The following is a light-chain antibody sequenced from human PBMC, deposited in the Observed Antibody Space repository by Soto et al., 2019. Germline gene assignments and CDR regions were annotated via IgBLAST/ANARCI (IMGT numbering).Light chain of an antibody. CDR1: QSISSW. V-gene: IGKV1-5*03. J-gene: IGKJ1*01. Sequence: DIQMTQSPSTLSASVGDRVTITCRASQSISSWLAWYQQKPGKAPKILIYKASSLESGVPSRFSGSGAGTEFTLXXSSLQPDDFATYYXQQYKSYSVTFGQGTKVEIK. CDR2: KAS. CDR3: QQYKSYSVT.